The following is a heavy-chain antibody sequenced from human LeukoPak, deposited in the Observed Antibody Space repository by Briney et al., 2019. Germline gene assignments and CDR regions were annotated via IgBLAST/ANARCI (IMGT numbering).Heavy chain of an antibody. CDR3: AGITMIVVAGETAAFDY. Sequence: MSSETLSLTCTVSGGTISSYYWSWIRQPAGKGLEWIGRIYTSGRTNYNPSLKSRVTISVDTSKNQFSLKLSSVPAADTSVYYCAGITMIVVAGETAAFDYWGQGTLVTVSS. V-gene: IGHV4-4*07. J-gene: IGHJ4*02. CDR2: IYTSGRT. D-gene: IGHD3-22*01. CDR1: GGTISSYY.